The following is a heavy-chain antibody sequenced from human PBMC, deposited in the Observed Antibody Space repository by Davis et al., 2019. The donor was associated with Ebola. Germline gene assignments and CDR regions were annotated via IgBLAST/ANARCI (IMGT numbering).Heavy chain of an antibody. V-gene: IGHV1-46*01. CDR1: GYMFTSYY. Sequence: AASVKVSCKASGYMFTSYYLHWVRQAPGQRPEWMAMINPGTGVTRYAQKFQDRVTMTGDTSMATVYMELSSLTSEDTAVYYCARAKGIAVALGPFDFWGQGTMVTVSS. J-gene: IGHJ3*01. CDR3: ARAKGIAVALGPFDF. D-gene: IGHD6-19*01. CDR2: INPGTGVT.